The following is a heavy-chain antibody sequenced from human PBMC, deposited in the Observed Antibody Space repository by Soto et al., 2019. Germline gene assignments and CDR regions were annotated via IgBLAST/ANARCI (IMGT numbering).Heavy chain of an antibody. CDR1: GFTFSNAW. CDR2: IKSKTDGGTT. V-gene: IGHV3-15*07. J-gene: IGHJ6*02. CDR3: TTDPASYYYYGMDV. Sequence: GGSLRLSCAASGFTFSNAWMNWVRQAPGKGLEWVGRIKSKTDGGTTDHAAPVKGRFTISRDDSKNTLYLQMNSLKTEDTAVYYCTTDPASYYYYGMDVWGQGTTVTVSS.